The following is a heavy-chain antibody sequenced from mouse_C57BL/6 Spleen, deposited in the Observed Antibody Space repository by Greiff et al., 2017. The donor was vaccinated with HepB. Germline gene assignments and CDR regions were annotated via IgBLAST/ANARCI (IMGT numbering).Heavy chain of an antibody. V-gene: IGHV1-18*01. CDR3: ARSRNSFYAMDY. Sequence: EVQLQQSGPELVKPGASVKIPCKASGYTFTDYNMDWVKQSHGKSLEWIGDINPNNGGTIYNQKFKGKATLTVDKSSSTAYIELRSLTSEDTAVYYCARSRNSFYAMDYWGQGTSVTVSS. J-gene: IGHJ4*01. CDR1: GYTFTDYN. CDR2: INPNNGGT.